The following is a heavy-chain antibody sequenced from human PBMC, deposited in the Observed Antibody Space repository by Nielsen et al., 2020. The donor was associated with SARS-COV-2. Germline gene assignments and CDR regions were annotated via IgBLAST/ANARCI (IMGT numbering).Heavy chain of an antibody. J-gene: IGHJ6*02. Sequence: GESLKISCTASGFTFGDNAMSWVRQAPGKGLEWVGFIRSKAYGGTTEYAASVKGRFTISRDDSKSIAYLQMNSLKTEDTAVYYCTRANLLGITIFGVGPPFGYYYGMDVWGQGTTVTVSS. CDR1: GFTFGDNA. V-gene: IGHV3-49*04. D-gene: IGHD3-3*01. CDR2: IRSKAYGGTT. CDR3: TRANLLGITIFGVGPPFGYYYGMDV.